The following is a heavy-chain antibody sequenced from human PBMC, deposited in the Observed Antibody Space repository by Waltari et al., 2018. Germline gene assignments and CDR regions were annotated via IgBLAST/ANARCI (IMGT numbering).Heavy chain of an antibody. CDR2: ISYDGSNK. CDR1: GFTFSSYA. J-gene: IGHJ6*02. Sequence: QVQLVESGGGVVQPGRSLRLSCAASGFTFSSYAMHWVRQAPGKGLEWVAVISYDGSNKYYADSVKGRFTISRDNSKNTLYLQMNSLRAEDTAVYYCARERRTVDIVATRSYGMDVWGQGTTVTVSS. CDR3: ARERRTVDIVATRSYGMDV. V-gene: IGHV3-30-3*01. D-gene: IGHD5-12*01.